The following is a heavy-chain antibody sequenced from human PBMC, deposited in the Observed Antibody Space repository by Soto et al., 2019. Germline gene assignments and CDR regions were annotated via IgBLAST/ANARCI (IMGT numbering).Heavy chain of an antibody. CDR2: IKSKTDGGTT. V-gene: IGHV3-15*01. Sequence: PGRSLRLSCAASGFTFSNAWMSWVRQAPGKGLECVGRIKSKTDGGTTDYAAPVKGRFTISRDDSKNTLYLQMNSLKTEDTAVYHCNREAWLLQWGAPGAFDYGGKGNLATVSS. CDR1: GFTFSNAW. D-gene: IGHD3-22*01. J-gene: IGHJ4*02. CDR3: NREAWLLQWGAPGAFDY.